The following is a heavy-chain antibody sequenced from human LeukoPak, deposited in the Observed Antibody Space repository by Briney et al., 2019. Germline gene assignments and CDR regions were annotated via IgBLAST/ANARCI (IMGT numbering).Heavy chain of an antibody. CDR1: GGSISSSSYY. Sequence: PSETLSLTCTVSGGSISSSSYYWGWIRQPPGKGLEWIGSTYYSGSTYYNPSLKSRVTISVDTSKNQFSLKLSSVTAADTAVYYCATAVGHNWFDPWGQGTLVTVSS. CDR3: ATAVGHNWFDP. D-gene: IGHD2-21*02. V-gene: IGHV4-39*01. J-gene: IGHJ5*02. CDR2: TYYSGST.